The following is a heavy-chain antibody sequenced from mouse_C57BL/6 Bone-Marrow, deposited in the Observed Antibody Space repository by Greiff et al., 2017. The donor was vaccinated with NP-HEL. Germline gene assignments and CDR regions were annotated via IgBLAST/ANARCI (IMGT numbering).Heavy chain of an antibody. J-gene: IGHJ4*01. CDR1: GYTFTSYG. CDR2: IYPRSGNT. Sequence: VKLQESGAELARPGASVKLSCKASGYTFTSYGISWVKQRPGQGLEWIGEIYPRSGNTYYNEKFKGKATLTADKSSSTAYMELRSLTSEDSAVYFCARAAGHYSNCHYAMDYWGQGTSVTVSS. CDR3: ARAAGHYSNCHYAMDY. D-gene: IGHD2-5*01. V-gene: IGHV1-81*01.